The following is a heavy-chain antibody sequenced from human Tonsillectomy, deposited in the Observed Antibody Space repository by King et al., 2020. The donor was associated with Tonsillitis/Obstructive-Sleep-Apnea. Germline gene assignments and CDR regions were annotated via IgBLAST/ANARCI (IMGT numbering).Heavy chain of an antibody. CDR2: IYPGDSDT. V-gene: IGHV5-51*01. D-gene: IGHD6-6*01. CDR3: ARRGVIAADRYYYYYIDV. J-gene: IGHJ6*03. CDR1: GYSFTSYW. Sequence: QLVQSGAEVKKPGESLKISCKGSGYSFTSYWIGWVRQMPGKGLEWMGIIYPGDSDTRYSPSFQGQVTISADKSISTAYLQWSSLNASDTAVYYCARRGVIAADRYYYYYIDVWGKGTTVTVSS.